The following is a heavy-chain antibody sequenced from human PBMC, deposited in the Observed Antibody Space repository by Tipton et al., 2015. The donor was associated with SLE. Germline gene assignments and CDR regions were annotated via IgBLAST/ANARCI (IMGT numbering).Heavy chain of an antibody. V-gene: IGHV3-30*02. D-gene: IGHD2-21*02. J-gene: IGHJ4*02. CDR1: GFTFSSYG. CDR3: AKTYCGGDCYAFGY. Sequence: GSLRLSCAASGFTFSSYGVHWVRQAPGKGLEWVAFIRYDGSNKYYADSVKGRFTISRDNSENTLYLQMNSLRDEDTAVYYCAKTYCGGDCYAFGYWGQGTLVTVSS. CDR2: IRYDGSNK.